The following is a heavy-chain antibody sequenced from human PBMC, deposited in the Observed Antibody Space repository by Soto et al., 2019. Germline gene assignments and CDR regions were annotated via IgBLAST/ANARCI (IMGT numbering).Heavy chain of an antibody. D-gene: IGHD3-22*01. V-gene: IGHV4-30-4*01. CDR2: IYYSGST. CDR1: GGSISSGDYY. J-gene: IGHJ4*02. CDR3: ARGGETYYYDSSGYYEDY. Sequence: PSETLSLTCAVSGGSISSGDYYWIWIRHPPGKGLEWIGYIYYSGSTYYNPSLKSRVTISVDTSKNQFSLKLSSVTAADTAVYYCARGGETYYYDSSGYYEDYWGQGTLVTVSS.